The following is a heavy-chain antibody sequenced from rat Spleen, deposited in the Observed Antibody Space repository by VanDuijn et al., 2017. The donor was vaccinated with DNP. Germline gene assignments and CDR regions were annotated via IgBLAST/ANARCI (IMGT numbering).Heavy chain of an antibody. V-gene: IGHV5-25*01. D-gene: IGHD3-7*01. Sequence: EVQLVESGGGLVQPGRSLKLSCAASGFTFSDYYMAWVRQAPTKGLEWVASISYAGGSTYYRDSVKGRFTVSRDNAKSTLYLQMDSLRSEDTATYYCARQRTELFAYWGQGTPVTVSS. J-gene: IGHJ3*01. CDR3: ARQRTELFAY. CDR1: GFTFSDYY. CDR2: ISYAGGST.